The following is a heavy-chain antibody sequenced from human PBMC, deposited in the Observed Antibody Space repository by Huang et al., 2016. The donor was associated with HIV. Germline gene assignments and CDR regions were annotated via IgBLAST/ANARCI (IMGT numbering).Heavy chain of an antibody. CDR2: LYYPGKM. V-gene: IGHV4-39*01. CDR1: GGSINSGRYY. Sequence: QMRFQESGPGLVKPSGTLSLTCNVSGGSINSGRYYWGGCRQPPGKGLGWVGSLYYPGKMLYDPALKGGLTMSADTSKNQFSLNLSSVTAADTAIYYCARNHDFWRGRMFAISYFDVWGRGTLVTVAS. CDR3: ARNHDFWRGRMFAISYFDV. D-gene: IGHD3-3*01. J-gene: IGHJ2*01.